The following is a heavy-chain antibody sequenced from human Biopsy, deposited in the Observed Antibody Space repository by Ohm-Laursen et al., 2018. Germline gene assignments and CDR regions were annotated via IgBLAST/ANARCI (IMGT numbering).Heavy chain of an antibody. D-gene: IGHD3-22*01. Sequence: TLSLTCTVSGGSISSGRPHWSSIRQRPGKGLEWIGYLFNSANTYYNPSLKNLITISGDTSKNQFSLKLNSVTAADTAVYYCARGDYFDSNGYFWFDPWGQGTLVTVSS. V-gene: IGHV4-31*01. J-gene: IGHJ5*02. CDR3: ARGDYFDSNGYFWFDP. CDR2: LFNSANT. CDR1: GGSISSGRPH.